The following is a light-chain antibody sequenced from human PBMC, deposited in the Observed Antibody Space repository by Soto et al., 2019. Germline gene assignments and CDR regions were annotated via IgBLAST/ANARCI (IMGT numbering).Light chain of an antibody. CDR3: CSYAGSYTYV. CDR2: DVT. CDR1: SSDVGGYNY. Sequence: QSALTQPRSVSGSPGQSVTISCTVTSSDVGGYNYVSWYQHHPGKAPKLMIYDVTKRPSGVRDRFSASKSGNTASLTISGLQAEDEADYYCCSYAGSYTYVFGTGTKVTV. V-gene: IGLV2-11*01. J-gene: IGLJ1*01.